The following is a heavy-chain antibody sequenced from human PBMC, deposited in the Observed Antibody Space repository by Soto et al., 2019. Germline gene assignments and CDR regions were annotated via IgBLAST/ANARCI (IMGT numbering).Heavy chain of an antibody. CDR1: GFTFSSYA. D-gene: IGHD6-19*01. V-gene: IGHV3-23*01. J-gene: IGHJ4*02. CDR2: ISGSGGST. CDR3: AKCSPRYSSGLKAYYFDY. Sequence: EVQLLESGGGLVQPGGSLRLSCAASGFTFSSYAMSWVRQAQGKGLEWVSTISGSGGSTYYADSVKGRFTISRDNSKNTLYLQVNSLRTEDTAVYYCAKCSPRYSSGLKAYYFDYWGQGTLVTVSS.